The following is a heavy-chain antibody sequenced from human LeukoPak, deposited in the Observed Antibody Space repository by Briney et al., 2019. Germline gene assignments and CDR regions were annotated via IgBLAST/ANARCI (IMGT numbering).Heavy chain of an antibody. CDR1: GGTFSSYA. CDR2: IIPIFGTA. CDR3: ARCTVVVPAARREDYYYMDV. D-gene: IGHD2-2*01. V-gene: IGHV1-69*05. J-gene: IGHJ6*03. Sequence: GASVKVSCKASGGTFSSYAISWVRQAPGQGLGWMGGIIPIFGTANYAQKFQGRVTITTDESTSTAYMELSSLRSEDTAVYYCARCTVVVPAARREDYYYMDVWGKGTTVTVSS.